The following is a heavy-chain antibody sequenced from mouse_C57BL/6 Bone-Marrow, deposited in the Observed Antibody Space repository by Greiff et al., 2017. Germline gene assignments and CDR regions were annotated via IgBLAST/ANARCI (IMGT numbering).Heavy chain of an antibody. Sequence: EVKLVESGGGLVQPGGSLKLSCAASGFTFSDYGMAWVRQAPRKGPEWVAFISNLAYSIYYADTVKGRFTISRENAKNTLYLEMSSLRSEDTAMYYGASYDYDDYTMDYWGQGTSVTVSS. CDR2: ISNLAYSI. CDR3: ASYDYDDYTMDY. D-gene: IGHD2-4*01. V-gene: IGHV5-15*04. CDR1: GFTFSDYG. J-gene: IGHJ4*01.